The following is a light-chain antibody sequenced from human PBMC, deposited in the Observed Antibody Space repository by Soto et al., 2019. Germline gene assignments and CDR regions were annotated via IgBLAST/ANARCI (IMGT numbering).Light chain of an antibody. V-gene: IGLV2-8*01. Sequence: QSVLTQPPSASGSPGQSVTISCTGTSSDVGGYNDVSWYQQHPGKAPKLMIYEVSKRPSGVPDRFSGSKSGNTAPLTVSGLQAEDEADYYCSSYAGSNNLVFGGGTKLTVL. J-gene: IGLJ2*01. CDR3: SSYAGSNNLV. CDR2: EVS. CDR1: SSDVGGYND.